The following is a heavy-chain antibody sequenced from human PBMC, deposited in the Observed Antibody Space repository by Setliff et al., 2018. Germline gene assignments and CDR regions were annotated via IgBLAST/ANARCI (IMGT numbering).Heavy chain of an antibody. J-gene: IGHJ5*02. Sequence: PSETLSLTCAVSGYSISSGYYWGWIRQPPGKGLEWIGSIYHSGSTYYNPSLKSRVTISVDTPKNQFSLKLSSVTAADTAVYYCARRNGEKLDPWGQGTLVTVSS. V-gene: IGHV4-38-2*01. CDR1: GYSISSGYY. CDR2: IYHSGST. CDR3: ARRNGEKLDP.